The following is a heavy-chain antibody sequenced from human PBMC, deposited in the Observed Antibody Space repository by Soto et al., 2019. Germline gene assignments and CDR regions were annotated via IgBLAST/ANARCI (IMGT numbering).Heavy chain of an antibody. Sequence: PSETLSLTCTTSGSSINRSGYYWGWIRQPPGKGLEWIGSMFYGVSTYYNPSLKSRVTVSVDTSKNQFSLNLRSVTAADTAVYYCARLPSRHLVDYWGQGTLVTVSS. CDR1: GSSINRSGYY. D-gene: IGHD3-3*02. CDR2: MFYGVST. CDR3: ARLPSRHLVDY. J-gene: IGHJ4*02. V-gene: IGHV4-39*01.